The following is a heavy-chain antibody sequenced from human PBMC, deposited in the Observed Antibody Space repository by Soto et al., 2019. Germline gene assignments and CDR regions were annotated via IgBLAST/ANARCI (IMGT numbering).Heavy chain of an antibody. CDR3: ARDSSGYGFYYYGMDV. CDR2: IIPIFGTA. V-gene: IGHV1-69*13. J-gene: IGHJ6*02. CDR1: GGTFGSYA. Sequence: GASVKVSCKASGGTFGSYAISWVRQAPGQGLEWMGGIIPIFGTANYAQKFQGRVTITADESTSTAYMELSSLRSEDTAVYYCARDSSGYGFYYYGMDVWGQGTTVTVSS. D-gene: IGHD3-22*01.